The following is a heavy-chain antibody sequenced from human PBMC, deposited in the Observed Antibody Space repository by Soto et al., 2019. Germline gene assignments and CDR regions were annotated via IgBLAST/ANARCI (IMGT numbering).Heavy chain of an antibody. CDR3: ATLPPRIVVSLLPIPT. Sequence: SETLSLTCTVSGGSMISYYWGWIRQPPGKGLEWIGSIYYSGSTYYNPSLKSRVTISVDTSKNQFSLKLSSVTAADTAVYYCATLPPRIVVSLLPIPTWGQGILVTVSS. V-gene: IGHV4-39*07. CDR2: IYYSGST. CDR1: GGSMISYY. D-gene: IGHD2-21*01. J-gene: IGHJ5*02.